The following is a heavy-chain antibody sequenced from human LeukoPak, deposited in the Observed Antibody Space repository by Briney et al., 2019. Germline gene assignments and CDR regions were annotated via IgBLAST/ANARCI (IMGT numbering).Heavy chain of an antibody. Sequence: RASVKVSCKASGYTFTGYYMHWVRQAPGRGLEWMGWINPNSGGTNYAQKFRGRVTMTRDTSISTAYMELSRLRSDDTAVYYCARDIAAAGTFDYWGQGTLVTVSS. CDR1: GYTFTGYY. D-gene: IGHD6-13*01. V-gene: IGHV1-2*02. J-gene: IGHJ4*02. CDR3: ARDIAAAGTFDY. CDR2: INPNSGGT.